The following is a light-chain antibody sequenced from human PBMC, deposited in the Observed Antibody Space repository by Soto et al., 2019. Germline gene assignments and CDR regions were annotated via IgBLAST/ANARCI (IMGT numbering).Light chain of an antibody. V-gene: IGKV3-11*01. J-gene: IGKJ4*01. CDR2: DAS. Sequence: VVLTQSPATLSLSPGERATLSCSASQSVSSYLAWYQQRPGQAPRLLIYDASNRATGIPARFSGSGSETDCTLTISSLEPEDFAVYYCQQRSNWPLLTFGGGTKVEIK. CDR1: QSVSSY. CDR3: QQRSNWPLLT.